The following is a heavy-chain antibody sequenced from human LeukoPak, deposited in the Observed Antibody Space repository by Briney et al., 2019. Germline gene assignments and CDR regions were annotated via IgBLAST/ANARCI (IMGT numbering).Heavy chain of an antibody. CDR2: IFPSGGEI. Sequence: GGSLRLSCAASGFTFSNYNMGWVRQAPGKGLEWVSSIFPSGGEIHYADSVRGRFTISRDNSKSTLSLQMNSLRAEDTAIYYCATYRQVLLPFESWGQGTLVTVSS. V-gene: IGHV3-23*01. CDR3: ATYRQVLLPFES. CDR1: GFTFSNYN. D-gene: IGHD2-8*02. J-gene: IGHJ4*02.